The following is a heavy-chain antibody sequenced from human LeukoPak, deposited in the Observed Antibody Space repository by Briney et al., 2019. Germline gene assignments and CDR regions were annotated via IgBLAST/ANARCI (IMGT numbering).Heavy chain of an antibody. V-gene: IGHV1-69*13. Sequence: EASVKVSCKASGGTFSSYAISWVGQAPGQGLEWMGGIIPIFGTANYAQKFQGRVTITADESTSTAYMELSSLRSVDTAVYYCARVMTTYYYYGMDVWGQGTTVTVSS. D-gene: IGHD4-17*01. J-gene: IGHJ6*02. CDR2: IIPIFGTA. CDR3: ARVMTTYYYYGMDV. CDR1: GGTFSSYA.